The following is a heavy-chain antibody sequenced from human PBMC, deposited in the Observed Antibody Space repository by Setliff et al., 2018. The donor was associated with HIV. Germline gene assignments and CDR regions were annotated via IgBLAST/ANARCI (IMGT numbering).Heavy chain of an antibody. D-gene: IGHD2-21*02. CDR2: IFYRGST. CDR3: ARESGDSYLQFDY. V-gene: IGHV4-39*02. Sequence: SETLSLTCTVSGGSISSSSYYWGWIRQPPGKGLEWIGRIFYRGSTYYNPSLKSRVTRSVDTSKNQFSLKLSSVTAADTAVYYCARESGDSYLQFDYWGQGTLVTVSS. J-gene: IGHJ4*02. CDR1: GGSISSSSYY.